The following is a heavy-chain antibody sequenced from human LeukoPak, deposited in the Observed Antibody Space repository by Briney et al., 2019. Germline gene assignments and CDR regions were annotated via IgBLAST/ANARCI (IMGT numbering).Heavy chain of an antibody. CDR2: IHYSGST. Sequence: TSETLSLTCTASSVSISIYYWSWIRQPAGKGLEWIGRIHYSGSTHYNPSLKSRVTMSVDTSKNQFSLSLTSVTAADTAVYYCAREIHNLGYCSSPSCYHDYWGQGTLVTVSS. V-gene: IGHV4-4*07. J-gene: IGHJ4*02. CDR3: AREIHNLGYCSSPSCYHDY. D-gene: IGHD2-2*01. CDR1: SVSISIYY.